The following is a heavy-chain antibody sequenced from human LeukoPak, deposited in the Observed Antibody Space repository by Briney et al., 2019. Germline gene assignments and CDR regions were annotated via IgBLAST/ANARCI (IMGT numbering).Heavy chain of an antibody. CDR3: ARADRTSWFDY. CDR1: RFTFSNYY. D-gene: IGHD2-2*01. J-gene: IGHJ4*02. CDR2: ISNSGSST. Sequence: PGGSLRLSCAAYRFTFSNYYMVCIRQAQGTGLEWVSYISNSGSSTKYADSVKGRFTISRDNAKNSLSLQMNSVRPEDTAVYYCARADRTSWFDYWGQGTLVTVSS. V-gene: IGHV3-11*05.